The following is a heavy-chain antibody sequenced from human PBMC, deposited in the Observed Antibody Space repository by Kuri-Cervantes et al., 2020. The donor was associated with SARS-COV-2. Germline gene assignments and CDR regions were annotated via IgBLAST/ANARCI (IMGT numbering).Heavy chain of an antibody. CDR1: GYTFTSYD. J-gene: IGHJ2*01. CDR2: MNPNSGNT. V-gene: IGHV1-8*03. Sequence: ASVKVSCKASGYTFTSYDINWVRQATGQGLEWMGWMNPNSGNTGYAQKFQGRVTITRNTSISTAYMELSSLRSEDTAVYYCARGRKYCSSTSCYTAWYFDLWGRGTLVTVSS. D-gene: IGHD2-2*02. CDR3: ARGRKYCSSTSCYTAWYFDL.